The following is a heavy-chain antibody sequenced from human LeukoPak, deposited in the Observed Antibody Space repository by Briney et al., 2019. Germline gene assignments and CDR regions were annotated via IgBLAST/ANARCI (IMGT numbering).Heavy chain of an antibody. J-gene: IGHJ4*02. CDR1: GFTFSSYA. CDR2: ISGSGGST. V-gene: IGHV3-23*01. D-gene: IGHD6-13*01. Sequence: GGSLRLSCAASGFTFSSYAMSWVRQAPGKGLEWVSAISGSGGSTYYADSVKGRFTISRDNSKNTLYLQMNSLRAEDTAVYYCARGPSAAPYFDYWGQGTLVTVSS. CDR3: ARGPSAAPYFDY.